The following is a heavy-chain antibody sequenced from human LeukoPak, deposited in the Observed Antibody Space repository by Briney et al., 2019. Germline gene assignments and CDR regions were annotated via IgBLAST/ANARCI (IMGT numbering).Heavy chain of an antibody. V-gene: IGHV3-30-3*01. CDR2: ISYDGSNK. D-gene: IGHD3-10*01. CDR1: GFTFSSYV. Sequence: GGSLRLSCAASGFTFSSYVMHWVRQAPGKGLEWVAVISYDGSNKHYADSVKGRFTISRDNSKNTLFVQMNSLRAEDTAFYYCARDHDYYGSGDYYPDYWGQGTLVTVSS. J-gene: IGHJ4*02. CDR3: ARDHDYYGSGDYYPDY.